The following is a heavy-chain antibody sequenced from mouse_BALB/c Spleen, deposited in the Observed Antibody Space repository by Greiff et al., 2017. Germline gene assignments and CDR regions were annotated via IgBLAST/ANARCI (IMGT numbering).Heavy chain of an antibody. CDR1: GYTFTSYW. J-gene: IGHJ2*01. CDR3: TRYYRYGVESPHFDY. Sequence: LQQPGSELVRPGASVKLSCKASGYTFTSYWMHWVKQRPGQGLEWIGNIYPGSGSTNYDEKFKSKATLTVDTSSSTAYMQLSSLTSEDSAVYYCTRYYRYGVESPHFDYWGQGTTLTVSS. D-gene: IGHD2-14*01. CDR2: IYPGSGST. V-gene: IGHV1S22*01.